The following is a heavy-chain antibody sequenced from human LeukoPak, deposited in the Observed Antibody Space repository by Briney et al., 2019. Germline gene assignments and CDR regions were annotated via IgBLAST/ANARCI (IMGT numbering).Heavy chain of an antibody. D-gene: IGHD1-26*01. CDR2: INHSGST. J-gene: IGHJ4*02. CDR3: AGDSGSYKDFDY. CDR1: GGSFSGYY. V-gene: IGHV4-34*01. Sequence: SETLSLTCAVYGGSFSGYYWSWIRQPPGKGLEWIGEINHSGSTNYSPSLKSRVTISVDTSKNQFSLKLSSVTAADTAVYYCAGDSGSYKDFDYWGQGTLVTVSS.